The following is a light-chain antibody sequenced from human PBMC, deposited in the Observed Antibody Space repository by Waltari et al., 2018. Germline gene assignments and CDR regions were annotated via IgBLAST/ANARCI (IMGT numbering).Light chain of an antibody. CDR2: HAS. CDR3: QHYESLPVT. CDR1: QSISKY. V-gene: IGKV3-20*01. J-gene: IGKJ1*01. Sequence: EIVLTQSPGTLSLSPGARATLSCRASQSISKYLAWYQQKPGQAHRLLIYHASSRAAGIPDRFSGSGSGTDFSLTISRLEPEDFAVYYCQHYESLPVTFGQGTKVEIK.